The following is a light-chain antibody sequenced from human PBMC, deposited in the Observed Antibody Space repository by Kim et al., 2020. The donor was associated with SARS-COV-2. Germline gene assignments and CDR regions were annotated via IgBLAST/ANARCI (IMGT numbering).Light chain of an antibody. Sequence: QLVLTQSPSASASLGASVKLTCTLSSGLSSYAIAWHQQQPEKGPRYLMKLNSDGSHSKGDGIPDRFSGSSSGAERYLTISSLQSEDEADYYCQTWGTGIWVFGGGTQLTVL. CDR1: SGLSSYA. CDR2: LNSDGSH. V-gene: IGLV4-69*01. CDR3: QTWGTGIWV. J-gene: IGLJ3*02.